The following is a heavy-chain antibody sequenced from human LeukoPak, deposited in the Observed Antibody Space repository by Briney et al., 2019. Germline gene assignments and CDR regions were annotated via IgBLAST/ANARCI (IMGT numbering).Heavy chain of an antibody. CDR1: GGSFSGYY. D-gene: IGHD5-18*01. V-gene: IGHV4-34*01. CDR3: ARTPRAGYSYGYWVDY. Sequence: SETLSLTCAVYGGSFSGYYWSWIRQPPGKGLEWIGEINHSGSTNYNPSLKGRVTISVDTSKNQFSLKLSSVTAADTAVYYCARTPRAGYSYGYWVDYWGQGTLVTVSS. J-gene: IGHJ4*02. CDR2: INHSGST.